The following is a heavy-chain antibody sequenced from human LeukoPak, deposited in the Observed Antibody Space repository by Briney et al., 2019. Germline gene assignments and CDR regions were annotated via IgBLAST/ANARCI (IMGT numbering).Heavy chain of an antibody. D-gene: IGHD2-15*01. CDR3: ARTKSSRLAGDAFDI. CDR1: RFTFSSYS. CDR2: ISSSSSYI. V-gene: IGHV3-21*01. Sequence: PGGSLRLSCAASRFTFSSYSMNWVRPAPGKGLEWVSSISSSSSYIYYADSVKGRFTNSRDNAKNSLYLQMNSLRAEDTAVYYCARTKSSRLAGDAFDIWGQGTMVTISS. J-gene: IGHJ3*02.